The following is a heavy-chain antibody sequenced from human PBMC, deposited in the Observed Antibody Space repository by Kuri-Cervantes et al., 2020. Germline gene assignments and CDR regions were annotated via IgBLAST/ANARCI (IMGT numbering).Heavy chain of an antibody. Sequence: ASVKVSCKASGYTFTGYYMHWVRQAPGQGLEWMGWINPNSGGTNYAQKFQGWVTMTRDTSISTAYMELSRLRSDDTAMYYCARDLGSVGGTLGFDYWGQGTLVTVSS. V-gene: IGHV1-2*04. D-gene: IGHD6-19*01. CDR1: GYTFTGYY. CDR2: INPNSGGT. CDR3: ARDLGSVGGTLGFDY. J-gene: IGHJ4*02.